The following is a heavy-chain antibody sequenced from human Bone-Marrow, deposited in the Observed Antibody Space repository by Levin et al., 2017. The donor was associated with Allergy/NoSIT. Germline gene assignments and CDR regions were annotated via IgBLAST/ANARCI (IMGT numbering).Heavy chain of an antibody. CDR1: GYTFTGYV. CDR3: ARVAEEGP. J-gene: IGHJ5*02. Sequence: PWASVKVSCKTSGYTFTGYVLHWVRQAPGQGLEWMGYISPNSGGTKYDQRFQGRVTMTRDTSIDTAYMELSRLTSDDTAVYYCARVAEEGPWGQGTLVTVSS. CDR2: ISPNSGGT. V-gene: IGHV1-2*02.